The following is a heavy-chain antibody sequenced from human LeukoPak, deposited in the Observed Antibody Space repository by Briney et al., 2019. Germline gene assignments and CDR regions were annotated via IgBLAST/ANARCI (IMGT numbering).Heavy chain of an antibody. D-gene: IGHD2-15*01. Sequence: SETLSLTCTVSGGTINSYYWNGIRQPPGKGLEWIGYFYYSGSTNYNPSLESRVTISVDTSKNQFSLKLSSVTAADTAVYYCAMGGRGSADDFDIWGQGTMVTVSS. CDR2: FYYSGST. J-gene: IGHJ3*02. CDR3: AMGGRGSADDFDI. CDR1: GGTINSYY. V-gene: IGHV4-59*01.